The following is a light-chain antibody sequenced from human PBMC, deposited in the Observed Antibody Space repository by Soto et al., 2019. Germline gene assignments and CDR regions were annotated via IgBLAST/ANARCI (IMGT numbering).Light chain of an antibody. CDR3: QHYNNWLPWT. CDR1: QSVRNN. CDR2: GAS. J-gene: IGKJ1*01. V-gene: IGKV3-15*01. Sequence: EIVMTQSPATLSISPGERATLSCRASQSVRNNLAWYQQKPGQAPRLLIYGASSRATGIPARFSGSGSGTEFTLTISGLQSEDFAVYYCQHYNNWLPWTFGQETRVEIK.